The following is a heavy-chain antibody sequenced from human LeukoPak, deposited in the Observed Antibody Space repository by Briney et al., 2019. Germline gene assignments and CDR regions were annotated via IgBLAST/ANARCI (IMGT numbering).Heavy chain of an antibody. Sequence: RASVKVSCKASGYTFTSYGISWVRQAPGQGLEWMGWISAYNGNTNYAQKLQGRVTMTTDTSTSTAYMELRSLRSDDTAVYYCARDRIHHDFWSGYYRGDAFDIWGQGTMVTVSS. J-gene: IGHJ3*02. D-gene: IGHD3-3*01. CDR3: ARDRIHHDFWSGYYRGDAFDI. CDR1: GYTFTSYG. V-gene: IGHV1-18*01. CDR2: ISAYNGNT.